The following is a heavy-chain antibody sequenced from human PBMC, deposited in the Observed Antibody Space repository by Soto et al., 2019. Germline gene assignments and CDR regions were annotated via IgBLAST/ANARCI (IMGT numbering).Heavy chain of an antibody. J-gene: IGHJ4*02. V-gene: IGHV1-3*01. D-gene: IGHD3-16*02. Sequence: QVQLVQSGAEVKNPGASVRLSCKVSGKSFDNFAVHWVRQTPGQRPEWMGRINVGDDKTKYSEKFQGRVIVSYDTSATTAYMELRALSSEDTAVYYCARAKYDYIWGSYHPFDQWAQGAQVTVAS. CDR3: ARAKYDYIWGSYHPFDQ. CDR1: GKSFDNFA. CDR2: INVGDDKT.